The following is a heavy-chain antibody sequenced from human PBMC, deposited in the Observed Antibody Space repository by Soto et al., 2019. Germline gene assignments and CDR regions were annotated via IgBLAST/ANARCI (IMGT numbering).Heavy chain of an antibody. J-gene: IGHJ5*02. D-gene: IGHD3-10*01. V-gene: IGHV4-30-2*01. Sequence: QLQLQESGSGLVKPSQTLSLTCAVSGGSISSGGYSWSWIRQPPGKGLEWIGYIYHSGSTYYNPSLKSRVTISVDRSENQFSLKLSSVTAADTAVYYCARGDTMVRGVIITSWFDPWGQGTLVTVSS. CDR1: GGSISSGGYS. CDR3: ARGDTMVRGVIITSWFDP. CDR2: IYHSGST.